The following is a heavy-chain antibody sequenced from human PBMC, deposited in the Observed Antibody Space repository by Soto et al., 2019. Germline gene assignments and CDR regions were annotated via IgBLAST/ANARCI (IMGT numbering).Heavy chain of an antibody. CDR3: ARQAVGTSTAAGY. J-gene: IGHJ4*02. CDR1: GFTFSSYW. D-gene: IGHD1-26*01. Sequence: GGSLRLSCAASGFTFSSYWMHWVRQAPGKGLVWVSRINSDGSSTSYADSVKGRFTISRDNAKNTLYLQMNSLRAEDTAVYYWARQAVGTSTAAGYWGQGTLVTVSS. CDR2: INSDGSST. V-gene: IGHV3-74*01.